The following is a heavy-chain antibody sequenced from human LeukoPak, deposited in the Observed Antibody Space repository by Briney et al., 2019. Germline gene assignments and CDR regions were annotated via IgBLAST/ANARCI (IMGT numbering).Heavy chain of an antibody. CDR1: GFTFSRYA. Sequence: GGSLRLSCAASGFTFSRYAMSWVRQAPGKGLEWVSGISGSGGSTYYADSVKGRFTISRDNSKNTLYLQMNSLRDEDTAVYYCAKGEGDSSGYDHDTIDIWGQGTMVTVSS. D-gene: IGHD3-22*01. J-gene: IGHJ3*02. CDR3: AKGEGDSSGYDHDTIDI. CDR2: ISGSGGST. V-gene: IGHV3-23*01.